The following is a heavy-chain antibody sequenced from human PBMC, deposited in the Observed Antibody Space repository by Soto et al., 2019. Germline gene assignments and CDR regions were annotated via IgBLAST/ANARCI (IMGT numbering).Heavy chain of an antibody. CDR2: ISGSSSYI. CDR1: EFTFSSYK. D-gene: IGHD6-19*01. CDR3: VRDPKWLIRHGCVDL. V-gene: IGHV3-21*06. Sequence: EVQLVESGGGLVKPGGSLRLSCEASEFTFSSYKMNWVRKAPGKGLEWVSSISGSSSYIYYADSVKGRFTISRDNAKNSLYLQMNSLRAEDTAVYFCVRDPKWLIRHGCVDLWGQGILVIVSS. J-gene: IGHJ5*02.